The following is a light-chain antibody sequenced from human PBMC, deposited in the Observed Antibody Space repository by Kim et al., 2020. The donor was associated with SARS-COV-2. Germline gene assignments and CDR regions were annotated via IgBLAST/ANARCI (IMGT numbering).Light chain of an antibody. J-gene: IGKJ1*01. Sequence: SPGERATLSCRASQSVSSSHSAWYQHKPGQAPRLLIYATSSRVTGIPDRFSGSGSGTDFTLTISRLEPEDFAVYYCQQYGNSRWTFGQGTKVDIK. CDR1: QSVSSSH. CDR3: QQYGNSRWT. CDR2: ATS. V-gene: IGKV3-20*01.